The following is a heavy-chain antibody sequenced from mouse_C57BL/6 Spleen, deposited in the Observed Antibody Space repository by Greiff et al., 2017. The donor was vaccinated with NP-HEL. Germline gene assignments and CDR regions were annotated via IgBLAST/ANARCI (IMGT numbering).Heavy chain of an antibody. CDR1: GYAFSSYW. CDR3: ARFPPYYYGSSYVGYFDV. Sequence: VMLVESGAELVKPGASVKISCKASGYAFSSYWMNWVKQRPGKGLEWIGQIYPGDGDTNYNGKFKGKATLTADKSSSTAYMQLSSLTSEDSAVYFCARFPPYYYGSSYVGYFDVWGTGTTVTVSS. V-gene: IGHV1-80*01. J-gene: IGHJ1*03. D-gene: IGHD1-1*01. CDR2: IYPGDGDT.